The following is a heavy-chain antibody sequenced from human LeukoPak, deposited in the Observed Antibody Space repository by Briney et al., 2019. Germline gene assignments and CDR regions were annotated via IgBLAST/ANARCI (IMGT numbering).Heavy chain of an antibody. CDR1: GGSISSGGYY. D-gene: IGHD6-13*01. V-gene: IGHV4-61*08. J-gene: IGHJ4*02. CDR3: ARADRWAAAGIDY. CDR2: IYYSGST. Sequence: PSETLSLTCTVSGGSISSGGYYWSWIRQHPGKGLVWFGYIYYSGSTYYNPSLKSRVTISVGTSKNQFSLKLSSVTAADTAVYYCARADRWAAAGIDYWGQGTLVTVSS.